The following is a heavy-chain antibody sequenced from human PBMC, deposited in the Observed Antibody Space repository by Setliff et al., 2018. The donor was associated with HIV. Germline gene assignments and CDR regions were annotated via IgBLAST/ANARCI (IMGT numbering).Heavy chain of an antibody. Sequence: ASVKVSCKASGYTFTGYYLHWVRQAPGQGLEWMGWIDPNSGDTNYEQKFQGRVSMTRDTSISTVYMELSSLRSDDTAVYYCARAFGPLDWGQGTLVTVSS. CDR1: GYTFTGYY. D-gene: IGHD3-16*01. CDR3: ARAFGPLD. V-gene: IGHV1-2*02. J-gene: IGHJ4*02. CDR2: IDPNSGDT.